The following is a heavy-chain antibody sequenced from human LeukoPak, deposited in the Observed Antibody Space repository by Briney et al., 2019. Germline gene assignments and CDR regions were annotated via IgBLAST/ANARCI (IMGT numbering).Heavy chain of an antibody. CDR1: EFTFSNYG. D-gene: IGHD2-15*01. CDR2: IRYDESNE. CDR3: ARYYCSGGSCYGYDY. Sequence: GGSLRLSCAASEFTFSNYGMHWVRQAPGKGLEWVAFIRYDESNEYYADSVKGRFTISRDNSKNTLYLQMNSLRAEDTAVYYCARYYCSGGSCYGYDYWGQGTLVTVSS. J-gene: IGHJ4*02. V-gene: IGHV3-30*02.